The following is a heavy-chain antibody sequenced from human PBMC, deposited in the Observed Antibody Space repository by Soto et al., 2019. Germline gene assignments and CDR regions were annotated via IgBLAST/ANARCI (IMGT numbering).Heavy chain of an antibody. CDR1: GYTFSTYG. Sequence: ASVKVSCTASGYTFSTYGFNWVRQAPGQGLEWMGWISPYNGDTNYPQNFQGRVTLTTDTSTSTAYMELRSLTSDDTAVYYCARTPRAQMIVLEAATRFDYWGQGTQVTVSS. J-gene: IGHJ4*02. CDR2: ISPYNGDT. CDR3: ARTPRAQMIVLEAATRFDY. V-gene: IGHV1-18*04. D-gene: IGHD2-15*01.